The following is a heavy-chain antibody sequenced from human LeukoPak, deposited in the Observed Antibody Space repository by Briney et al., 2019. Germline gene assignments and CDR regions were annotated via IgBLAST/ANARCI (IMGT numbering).Heavy chain of an antibody. D-gene: IGHD2-2*01. CDR1: GFTFSSYA. V-gene: IGHV3-30*04. CDR3: ARRGGYCSSTSCYGGYFDY. CDR2: ISYDGSNK. Sequence: GGSLRLSCAASGFTFSSYAMSWVRQAPGKGLEWVAVISYDGSNKYYADSVKGRFTISRDNSKNTLYLQMNSLRAEDTAVYYCARRGGYCSSTSCYGGYFDYWGQGTLVTVSS. J-gene: IGHJ4*02.